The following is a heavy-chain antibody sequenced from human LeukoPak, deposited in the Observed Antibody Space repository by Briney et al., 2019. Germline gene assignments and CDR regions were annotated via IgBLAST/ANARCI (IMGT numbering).Heavy chain of an antibody. D-gene: IGHD3-10*01. CDR2: IHPNNGDT. CDR3: ARDGPAQMVGLDY. Sequence: GASVKVSCKASGYTFSGTGWYLYWLRQAPGQGLECMGWIHPNNGDTAYAQKFEGRVAMTRDTSISTAYMELRRLRPDDTAVYFCARDGPAQMVGLDYWGQGTLVTVSS. CDR1: GYTFSGTGWY. J-gene: IGHJ4*02. V-gene: IGHV1-2*02.